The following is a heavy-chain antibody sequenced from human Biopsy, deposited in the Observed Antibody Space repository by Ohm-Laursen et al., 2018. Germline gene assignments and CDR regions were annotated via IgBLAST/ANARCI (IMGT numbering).Heavy chain of an antibody. J-gene: IGHJ4*02. CDR3: VRGGSGSFPFDY. CDR2: LFTSGTT. CDR1: GGPINSYY. D-gene: IGHD3-10*01. Sequence: SDTLSLTCTVSGGPINSYYWSWMRQPAGKGLEWIGRLFTSGTTNYSPSLNNRVTMSVDTSKNQFSLRLTSVTAADTAVYYCVRGGSGSFPFDYWGLGTLVTVSS. V-gene: IGHV4-4*07.